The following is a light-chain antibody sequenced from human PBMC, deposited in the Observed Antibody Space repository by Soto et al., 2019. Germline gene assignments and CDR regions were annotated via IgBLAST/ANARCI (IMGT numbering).Light chain of an antibody. CDR3: AAWEDSLSGDAV. Sequence: QSVLTQPPSASGTPGQRVTISCSGSRSNIGSNYVYWYQHLPGTAPKLLIYKNNQRPSGVPDRVSGSKSGTSASLAISGLRSEDEADYYCAAWEDSLSGDAVFGGGTQLTVL. CDR1: RSNIGSNY. V-gene: IGLV1-47*01. J-gene: IGLJ7*01. CDR2: KNN.